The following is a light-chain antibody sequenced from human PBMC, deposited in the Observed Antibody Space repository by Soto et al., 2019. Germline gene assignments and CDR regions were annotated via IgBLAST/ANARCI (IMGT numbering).Light chain of an antibody. J-gene: IGLJ3*02. CDR2: DNN. CDR3: GTWDSSLSAGGV. V-gene: IGLV1-51*01. Sequence: QSVLTQPPSVSAAPGQKVTISCSGSSSNIGNNYVSWYQQLPGTAPKLLIYDNNKRPSGIPDRFSGSKSGTSATLVITGLQTGDEADYYFGTWDSSLSAGGVFGGGTKLTVL. CDR1: SSNIGNNY.